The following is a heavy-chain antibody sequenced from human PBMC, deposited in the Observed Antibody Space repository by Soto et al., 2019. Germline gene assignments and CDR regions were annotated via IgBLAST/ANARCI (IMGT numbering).Heavy chain of an antibody. Sequence: VHLVESGGGLVQPGGSLRLSCAVSGFTFSSYDMHWVRQRTGKGLEWVSAIGTDGNTYYTASVKGRFTISRENAKNSLYLQMDSLRAEDTAVYYCARDRGPYDYFAMDVWGQGTTFTVSS. CDR2: IGTDGNT. J-gene: IGHJ6*02. CDR1: GFTFSSYD. CDR3: ARDRGPYDYFAMDV. V-gene: IGHV3-13*01. D-gene: IGHD3-9*01.